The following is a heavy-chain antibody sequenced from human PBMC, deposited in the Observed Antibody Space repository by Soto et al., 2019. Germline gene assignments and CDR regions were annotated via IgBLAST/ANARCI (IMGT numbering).Heavy chain of an antibody. Sequence: GALRLSCSASGCTFSSYAMSWVRQAPGKGLEWVSAISGSGGSTYYADSVKGRFTISRDNCKNTLYLQMNSLRAEDTAVYYCAKGDTAFDYWGQGTLVTVYS. CDR1: GCTFSSYA. V-gene: IGHV3-23*01. CDR2: ISGSGGST. D-gene: IGHD5-18*01. J-gene: IGHJ4*02. CDR3: AKGDTAFDY.